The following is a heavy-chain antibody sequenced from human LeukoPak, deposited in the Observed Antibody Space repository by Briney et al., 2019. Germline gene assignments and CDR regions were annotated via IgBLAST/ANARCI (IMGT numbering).Heavy chain of an antibody. CDR2: IWYDGSNK. J-gene: IGHJ3*02. D-gene: IGHD3-10*01. CDR3: AKSGRDDAFDI. V-gene: IGHV3-33*06. Sequence: PGRSLRLSCATSGFTFTSYAMHWVRQAPGKGLEWVALIWYDGSNKYYADSVKGRFTISRDNSKNTLYLQMNSLRAEDTAVYYCAKSGRDDAFDIWGQGTMVTVSS. CDR1: GFTFTSYA.